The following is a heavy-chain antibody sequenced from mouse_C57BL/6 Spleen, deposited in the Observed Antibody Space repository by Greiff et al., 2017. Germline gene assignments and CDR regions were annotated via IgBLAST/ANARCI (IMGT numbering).Heavy chain of an antibody. V-gene: IGHV1-56*01. CDR2: IFPESGST. J-gene: IGHJ4*01. CDR1: GYNFNSHW. D-gene: IGHD1-1*01. Sequence: VQLLQSGPELVRPGASVKISCKAPGYNFNSHWMQWVRQRPGQGLEWIGEIFPESGSTYYNEKFKGKATLTVDTSPSTAYMQISSLTSEDSAVYACARSELGDYYYDAMDYWGKGTAVTVSS. CDR3: ARSELGDYYYDAMDY.